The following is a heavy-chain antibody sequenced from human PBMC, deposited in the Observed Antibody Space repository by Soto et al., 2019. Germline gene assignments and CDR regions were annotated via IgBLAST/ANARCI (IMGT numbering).Heavy chain of an antibody. Sequence: QVQLQESGPGLVKPSETLSLTCTVSGGSISSYYWSWIRQPPGKGLEWIGYIYYSGSTNYNPSLKSRVTISVDTSKNQFSLKLSSVTAADTAVYYCARYLRSIAAAGTFIANWFDPWGQGTLVTVSS. J-gene: IGHJ5*02. CDR3: ARYLRSIAAAGTFIANWFDP. CDR2: IYYSGST. D-gene: IGHD6-13*01. CDR1: GGSISSYY. V-gene: IGHV4-59*01.